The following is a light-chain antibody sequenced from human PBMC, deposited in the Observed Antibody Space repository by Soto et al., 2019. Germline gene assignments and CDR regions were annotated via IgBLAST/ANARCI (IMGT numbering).Light chain of an antibody. CDR3: QLWDSSSDHQV. CDR2: DDS. CDR1: NIGSKS. J-gene: IGLJ1*01. V-gene: IGLV3-21*02. Sequence: SYELTQPPSVSVAPGQTARITCGGNNIGSKSVHGYQQKPGQAPVLVVYDDSDRPSGIPERFSGSNSGNTATLTISRVEAGDEADYYCQLWDSSSDHQVFGTGTKLTV.